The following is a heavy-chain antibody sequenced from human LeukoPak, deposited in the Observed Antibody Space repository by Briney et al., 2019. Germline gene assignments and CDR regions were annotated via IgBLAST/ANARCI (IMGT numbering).Heavy chain of an antibody. CDR1: GFIFTNAW. CDR3: STPSF. J-gene: IGHJ4*02. V-gene: IGHV3-15*07. Sequence: KPGGSLRLSCATSGFIFTNAWMKWVRQAPGKGLEWVGRIKSKTDGGTIDYAAPVKGRFTISRDDSKNTLYLQMDNLKTEDTAIYYRSTPSFWGQGTLVTVSS. CDR2: IKSKTDGGTI.